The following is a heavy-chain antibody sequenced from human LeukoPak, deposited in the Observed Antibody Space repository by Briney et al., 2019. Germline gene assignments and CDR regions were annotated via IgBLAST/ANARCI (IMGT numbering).Heavy chain of an antibody. V-gene: IGHV3-7*01. CDR1: GFTLNSFW. J-gene: IGHJ5*02. CDR2: INKDGSER. D-gene: IGHD2-8*02. Sequence: GGSLRLSCTASGFTLNSFWMSWVRQTPGKGLEWVANINKDGSERYYVESVKGRFTVSRDNAKNSLYLQMDSLRAEDTAVYYCARDSSDWWNWFDPWGQGTLVTVSS. CDR3: ARDSSDWWNWFDP.